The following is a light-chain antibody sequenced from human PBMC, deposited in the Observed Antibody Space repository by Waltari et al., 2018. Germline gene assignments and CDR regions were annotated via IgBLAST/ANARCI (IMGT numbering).Light chain of an antibody. CDR1: SSDVGNYKR. CDR2: AVS. V-gene: IGLV2-23*02. J-gene: IGLJ2*01. Sequence: QSALTQPASVSGSPGQSITISCTGTSSDVGNYKRVSWYQQHPGNAPKRMSYAVSKRPSGVSDRFSGSKSGDMASLTISGLQPEDEAEYFCSSYAGSSKGVFGGGTKVTVL. CDR3: SSYAGSSKGV.